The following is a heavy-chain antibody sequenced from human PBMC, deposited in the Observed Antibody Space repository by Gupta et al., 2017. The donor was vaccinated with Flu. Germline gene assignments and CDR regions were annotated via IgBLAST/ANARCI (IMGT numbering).Heavy chain of an antibody. D-gene: IGHD2-21*02. Sequence: QGQLLQSGPEMTKPGASVKVSCKASGYMFVAHYIHWVRQAPGKGLQWKGWINTNTGGTKYAQKFQGRVTMTRDTSTDTAYMDLSRLTSDDSAVYFCARDYKLATANTFDFWGQGTPVTVSS. V-gene: IGHV1-2*02. CDR3: ARDYKLATANTFDF. CDR2: INTNTGGT. CDR1: GYMFVAHY. J-gene: IGHJ4*02.